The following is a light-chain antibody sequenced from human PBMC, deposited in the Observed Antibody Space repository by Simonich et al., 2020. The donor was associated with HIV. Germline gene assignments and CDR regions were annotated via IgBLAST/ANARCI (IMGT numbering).Light chain of an antibody. V-gene: IGKV4-1*01. CDR3: QQYYSTPPT. CDR2: WAS. J-gene: IGKJ1*01. CDR1: QSVLYSSNNKNY. Sequence: DIVMTQSPDSLAVSLGERATINCKSSQSVLYSSNNKNYLAWYQQKPGHPPNLLIYWASTREAVVPDRFSASGSGTDFTLTISSLQAEDVAIYYCQQYYSTPPTFGQGTKVEIK.